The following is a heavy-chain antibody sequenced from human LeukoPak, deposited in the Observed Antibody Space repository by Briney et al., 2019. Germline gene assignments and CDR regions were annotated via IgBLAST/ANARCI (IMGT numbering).Heavy chain of an antibody. J-gene: IGHJ4*02. CDR2: IGNSGDRT. CDR1: GFTFSSYA. CDR3: VREDTPATANY. D-gene: IGHD2-21*02. V-gene: IGHV3-23*01. Sequence: GGSLRLSCAASGFTFSSYAMSWVRQAPGKGPEWVSGIGNSGDRTFYADSVKGRFTISRDNSKNTLYLQMHSLRPGDTAVYYCVREDTPATANYWGQGTLVTISS.